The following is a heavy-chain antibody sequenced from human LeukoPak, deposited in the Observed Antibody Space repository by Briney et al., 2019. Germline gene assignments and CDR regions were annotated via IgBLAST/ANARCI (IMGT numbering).Heavy chain of an antibody. CDR1: GGSISSGGYY. CDR2: IYYSGNT. Sequence: SQTLSLTCTVSGGSISSGGYYWSWLRQHPGKGLEWIGYIYYSGNTYYNPSLKSRLTISVDTSKNQFSLKLSSVSAADTAVYYCARETVNNPTKSYFDYWGQGILVTVSA. V-gene: IGHV4-31*03. J-gene: IGHJ4*02. CDR3: ARETVNNPTKSYFDY. D-gene: IGHD1-14*01.